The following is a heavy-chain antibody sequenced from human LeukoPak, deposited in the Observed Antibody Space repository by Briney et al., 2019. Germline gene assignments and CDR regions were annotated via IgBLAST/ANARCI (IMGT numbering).Heavy chain of an antibody. J-gene: IGHJ4*02. CDR2: ISSSGSTI. V-gene: IGHV3-48*03. Sequence: GGSLRLSCAASGFTFSSYEMNWVRQAPGKGLEWDSYISSSGSTIYYADSVKDRFTISRDNAKNSLYLQMNSLRAEDTAVYYCARDSSIWSFDYWGQGTLVTVSS. CDR3: ARDSSIWSFDY. CDR1: GFTFSSYE. D-gene: IGHD6-13*01.